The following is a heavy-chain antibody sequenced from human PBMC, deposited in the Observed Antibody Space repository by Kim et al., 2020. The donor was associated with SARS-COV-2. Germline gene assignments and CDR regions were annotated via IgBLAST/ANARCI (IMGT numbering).Heavy chain of an antibody. D-gene: IGHD3-10*02. Sequence: GGSLRLSCAASGFTFSGYGMHWVRQAPGKGLEWVSSISYTNTFIYYADSLKGRFTISRDNAEKSLYLQMSSLRAEDTAVYYCAGDFYVRGRYSKYFYYWG. V-gene: IGHV3-21*01. CDR1: GFTFSGYG. CDR3: AGDFYVRGRYSKYFYY. CDR2: ISYTNTFI. J-gene: IGHJ4*01.